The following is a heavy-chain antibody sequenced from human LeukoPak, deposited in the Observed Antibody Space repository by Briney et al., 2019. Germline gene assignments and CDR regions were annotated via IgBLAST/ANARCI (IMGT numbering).Heavy chain of an antibody. CDR1: GGSISSYY. J-gene: IGHJ3*02. D-gene: IGHD5-12*01. V-gene: IGHV4-59*08. CDR3: ARHGPRWLQLKDAFDI. Sequence: PSETLSLTCTVSGGSISSYYWSWIRQPPGKGLEWIGYIYYSGSTNYNSSLKSRVTMSVDTSKSQFSLKLSSVTAADTAVYYCARHGPRWLQLKDAFDIWGQGTMVTVSS. CDR2: IYYSGST.